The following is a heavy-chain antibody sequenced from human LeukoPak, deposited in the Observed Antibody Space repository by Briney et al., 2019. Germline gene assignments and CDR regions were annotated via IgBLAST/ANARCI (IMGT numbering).Heavy chain of an antibody. V-gene: IGHV4-59*01. CDR1: GGSISYYY. Sequence: SETLSLTCTVSGGSISYYYWSWIRQSPGKGLEWIGYIYYSGTTNYNPSLKSRVTISVDTSKNQFSLQLRTVTAADTAVYYCAREDPQTTVPEGMDVWGQGTTVTVSS. CDR2: IYYSGTT. J-gene: IGHJ6*02. CDR3: AREDPQTTVPEGMDV. D-gene: IGHD4-17*01.